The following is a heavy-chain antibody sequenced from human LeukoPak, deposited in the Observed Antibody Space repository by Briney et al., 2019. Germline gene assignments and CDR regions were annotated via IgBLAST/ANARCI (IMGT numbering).Heavy chain of an antibody. Sequence: TGGSLRLSCAASGSTFSRFWMSWVRQAPGKGLEWVANIKQDGSERYYVDSVKGRFTISRDNAKNSLYLQMNSLRAEDTAVFYCARDGTYTDYDPDFDIWGQGTLVTVSS. J-gene: IGHJ4*02. CDR3: ARDGTYTDYDPDFDI. CDR2: IKQDGSER. CDR1: GSTFSRFW. D-gene: IGHD5-12*01. V-gene: IGHV3-7*04.